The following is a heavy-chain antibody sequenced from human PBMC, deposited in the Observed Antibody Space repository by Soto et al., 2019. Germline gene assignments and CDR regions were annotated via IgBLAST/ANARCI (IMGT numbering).Heavy chain of an antibody. J-gene: IGHJ4*02. CDR1: GDSISSDDHY. V-gene: IGHV4-61*08. D-gene: IGHD2-15*01. CDR3: ARGYTHNHIVVVVAATLDY. CDR2: IYDGGTT. Sequence: SETLSLTCNVSGDSISSDDHYWSWIRQPPGMGLEWIGYIYDGGTTNYNPSLKSRFTISVDTSKNQFSLKLSSVTAADTAVYYCARGYTHNHIVVVVAATLDYWGQGTLVTVSS.